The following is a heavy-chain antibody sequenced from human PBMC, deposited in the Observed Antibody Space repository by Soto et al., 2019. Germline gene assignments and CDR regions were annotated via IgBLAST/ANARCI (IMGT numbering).Heavy chain of an antibody. CDR2: ISYDGTNK. V-gene: IGHV3-30*04. J-gene: IGHJ4*01. CDR1: GFMFSAYA. D-gene: IGHD6-19*01. Sequence: PGGSLRLSCAASGFMFSAYAMLWVRQAPGKGLEWVAAISYDGTNKYYADSIKGRFTISRDNSANTLFLQVNSLRREDTAMYYCARDPSPYTSGWYGTDFWGHGTLVTVSS. CDR3: ARDPSPYTSGWYGTDF.